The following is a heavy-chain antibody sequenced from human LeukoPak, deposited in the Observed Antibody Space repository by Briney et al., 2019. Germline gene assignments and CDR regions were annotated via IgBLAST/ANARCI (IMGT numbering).Heavy chain of an antibody. CDR1: GFTFSSYS. V-gene: IGHV3-21*01. CDR3: ARDPSDYCSGGSCPGDP. J-gene: IGHJ5*02. CDR2: ISSSSSYI. D-gene: IGHD2-15*01. Sequence: GGSLRLSCAASGFTFSSYSMNWARQAPGKGLEWVSSISSSSSYIYYADSVKGRFTISRDNAKNSLYLQMNSLRAEDTAVYHCARDPSDYCSGGSCPGDPWGQGTLVTVSS.